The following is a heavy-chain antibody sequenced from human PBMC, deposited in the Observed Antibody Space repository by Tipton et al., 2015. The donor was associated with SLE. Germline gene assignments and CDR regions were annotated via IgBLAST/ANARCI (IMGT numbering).Heavy chain of an antibody. Sequence: SLRLSCAASGFTVSSNYMSWVRQAPGRGLEWVSVIYSGGSTYYADSVKGRFTISRDNSKNTLYLQMNSLRAEDTAVYYCARVRVGATDDAFDIWGQGTMVTVSP. J-gene: IGHJ3*02. D-gene: IGHD1-26*01. CDR1: GFTVSSNY. CDR3: ARVRVGATDDAFDI. CDR2: IYSGGST. V-gene: IGHV3-53*05.